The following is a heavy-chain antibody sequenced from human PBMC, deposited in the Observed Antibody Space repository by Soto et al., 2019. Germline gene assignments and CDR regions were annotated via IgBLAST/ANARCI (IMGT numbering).Heavy chain of an antibody. CDR3: ARQGMAYYCYYYIDV. CDR2: IYYSGST. J-gene: IGHJ6*03. Sequence: QLQLQESGPGLVKPSETLSLTCTVSGGSISSSSYYWGWIRQPPGKGLEWIGSIYYSGSTYYNPSLKSRVTISVDSSKIQFSLKLSSVTAADPAVYYCARQGMAYYCYYYIDVWGKGTTVTVS. D-gene: IGHD3-10*01. V-gene: IGHV4-39*01. CDR1: GGSISSSSYY.